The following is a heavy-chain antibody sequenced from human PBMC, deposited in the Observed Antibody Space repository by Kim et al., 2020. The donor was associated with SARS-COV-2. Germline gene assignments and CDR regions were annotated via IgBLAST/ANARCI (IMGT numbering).Heavy chain of an antibody. Sequence: SVKVSCKASGYTFTSYDINWVRQATGQGLEWMGWMNPNSGNTGYAQKFQGRVTMTRNTSISTAYMELSSLRSEDTAVYYCARVPSPDCSSTSCYDYYYGMDVWGQGTTVTVSS. D-gene: IGHD2-2*01. CDR1: GYTFTSYD. CDR3: ARVPSPDCSSTSCYDYYYGMDV. CDR2: MNPNSGNT. J-gene: IGHJ6*02. V-gene: IGHV1-8*01.